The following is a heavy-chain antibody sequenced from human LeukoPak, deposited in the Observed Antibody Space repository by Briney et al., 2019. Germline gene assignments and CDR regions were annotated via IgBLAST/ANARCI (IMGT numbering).Heavy chain of an antibody. CDR3: TREAVAGFNY. CDR1: GDRVSSNSST. D-gene: IGHD6-19*01. Sequence: SQTLSLTCVISGDRVSSNSSTWNWIRQSPSRGLEWLGRTYYRSNWSSDYALAVKSRITINPDTSKNEFSLQLNSVTPEDTAVYFCTREAVAGFNYWGQGTLVTVSS. J-gene: IGHJ4*02. CDR2: TYYRSNWSS. V-gene: IGHV6-1*01.